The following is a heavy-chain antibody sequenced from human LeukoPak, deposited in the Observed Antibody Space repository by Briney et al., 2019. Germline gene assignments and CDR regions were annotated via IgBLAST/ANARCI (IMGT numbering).Heavy chain of an antibody. J-gene: IGHJ6*02. V-gene: IGHV3-23*01. D-gene: IGHD2-2*01. Sequence: PGGSLLLSCAASGFPFSSYAMSWVCPAPGKGLEWVSAISGSGGSTYYADSVKGRFTISRDNSKNTLYLQMNSLRAEDTAVYYCAKVVPADHYYYYYGMDVWGQGTTVTVSS. CDR1: GFPFSSYA. CDR2: ISGSGGST. CDR3: AKVVPADHYYYYYGMDV.